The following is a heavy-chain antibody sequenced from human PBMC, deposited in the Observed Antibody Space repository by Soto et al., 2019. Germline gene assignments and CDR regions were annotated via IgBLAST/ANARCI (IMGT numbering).Heavy chain of an antibody. J-gene: IGHJ4*02. Sequence: ASVKVSCKASGYTFTSYGISWVLQAPGQGLEWMGWISTYNGNTKYAQKLQGRVTMTTDTSTSTAYMELRSLRSDDTAVFYCAIEMVRGVGSDYWGQGPLVTVST. D-gene: IGHD3-10*01. CDR2: ISTYNGNT. CDR3: AIEMVRGVGSDY. CDR1: GYTFTSYG. V-gene: IGHV1-18*01.